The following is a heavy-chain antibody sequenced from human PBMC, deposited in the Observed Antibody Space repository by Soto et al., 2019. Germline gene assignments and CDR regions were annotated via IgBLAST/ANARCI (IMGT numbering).Heavy chain of an antibody. CDR3: AKEAVDYDSSGYPSQDVFDI. V-gene: IGHV3-23*01. D-gene: IGHD3-22*01. CDR2: ISGSGVST. J-gene: IGHJ3*02. CDR1: GFTFSSYA. Sequence: EVQLLESGGGLVQPGGSLRLSCAASGFTFSSYAMSWVRQAPGKGLEWVSAISGSGVSTYYADSVKGRFTISRDNSKNTLYLHMNSLRAQDTAVYYCAKEAVDYDSSGYPSQDVFDIWGQGTMVTVSS.